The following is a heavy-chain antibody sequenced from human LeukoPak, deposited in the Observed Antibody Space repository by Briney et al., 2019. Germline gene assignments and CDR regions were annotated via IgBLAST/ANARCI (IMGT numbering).Heavy chain of an antibody. J-gene: IGHJ4*02. CDR2: ISSSSSYI. V-gene: IGHV3-21*01. D-gene: IGHD1-7*01. CDR1: GFTFSSYS. Sequence: GGSLRLSCAASGFTFSSYSMNWVRQAPGKGLEWVSSISSSSSYIYYADSVKGRFTISRENAKNSLYLQMNSLRAEDTAVYYCARGTGITGTTFGYWGQGTLVTVSS. CDR3: ARGTGITGTTFGY.